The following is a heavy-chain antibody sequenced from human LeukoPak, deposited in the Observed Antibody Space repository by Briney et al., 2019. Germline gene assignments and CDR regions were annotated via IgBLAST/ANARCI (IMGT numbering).Heavy chain of an antibody. D-gene: IGHD2-2*01. Sequence: GGSLRLSCAASGFTFSSYGMHWVRQAPGKGLEWVAFIRYDGSNKYYADSVKGRFTISRDNSKNTLYLQMNSLRAEDTAVYYCAKVRSQFKYSTLVAFDIWGQGTMVTVSS. CDR3: AKVRSQFKYSTLVAFDI. V-gene: IGHV3-30*02. CDR1: GFTFSSYG. CDR2: IRYDGSNK. J-gene: IGHJ3*02.